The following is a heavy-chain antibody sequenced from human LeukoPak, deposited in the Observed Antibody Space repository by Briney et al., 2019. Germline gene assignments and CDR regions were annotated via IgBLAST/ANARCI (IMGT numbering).Heavy chain of an antibody. D-gene: IGHD4-11*01. CDR2: IIPIFGTA. J-gene: IGHJ5*02. CDR3: ARDYSSLNWFDP. Sequence: SVKVSCKASGGTFSSYAISWVRQAPGQGLEWMGGIIPIFGTANYAQKFQGRVTITTDESTSTAYMELSSLRSEDTAVYYCARDYSSLNWFDPWGQGTLVIVSS. V-gene: IGHV1-69*05. CDR1: GGTFSSYA.